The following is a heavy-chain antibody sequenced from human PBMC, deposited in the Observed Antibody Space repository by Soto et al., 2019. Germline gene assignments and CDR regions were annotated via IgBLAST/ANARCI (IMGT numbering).Heavy chain of an antibody. D-gene: IGHD3-10*01. J-gene: IGHJ6*02. V-gene: IGHV1-18*01. Sequence: QVQLVQSGAEVKKPGASVKVSCKASGYTFTSYGISWVRQAPGQGLEWMGWISAYNGNTNYAQKLQGRVTMTTDTSTSTAYMELRSLRSDDTAVYYCARELTMVRGAHNYYYYGMDVWGQGTTVTVSS. CDR2: ISAYNGNT. CDR3: ARELTMVRGAHNYYYYGMDV. CDR1: GYTFTSYG.